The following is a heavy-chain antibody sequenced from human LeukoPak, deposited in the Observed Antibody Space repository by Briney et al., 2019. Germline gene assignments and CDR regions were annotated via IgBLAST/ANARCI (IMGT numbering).Heavy chain of an antibody. D-gene: IGHD2-21*01. CDR2: IKQDGDEK. CDR3: VAVSYLAFDI. J-gene: IGHJ3*02. CDR1: GFTFSSYS. V-gene: IGHV3-7*01. Sequence: GGSLRLSCAASGFTFSSYSMNWVRRAPGKGLEWVANIKQDGDEKYYVDSVKGRFTISRDNAKNSAYLQINSLRVEDTAVYYCVAVSYLAFDIWGQGTMVTVSS.